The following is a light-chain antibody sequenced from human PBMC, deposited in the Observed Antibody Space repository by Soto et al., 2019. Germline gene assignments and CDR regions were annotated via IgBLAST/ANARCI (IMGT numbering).Light chain of an antibody. CDR3: QQYGSSLRT. CDR1: QSVSSY. V-gene: IGKV3-20*01. J-gene: IGKJ1*01. CDR2: DAS. Sequence: EIVLTQSPATLSLSPGERATLSCRASQSVSSYLAWYQQKPGQAPRLLIYDASSRATGIPDRFSGSRSGTDFTLTISRLEPEDYAVYYCQQYGSSLRTFGQGTKVDIK.